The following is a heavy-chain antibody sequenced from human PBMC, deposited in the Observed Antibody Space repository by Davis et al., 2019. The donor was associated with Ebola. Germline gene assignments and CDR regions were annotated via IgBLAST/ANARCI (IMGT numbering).Heavy chain of an antibody. Sequence: LVKVSCKASGGSFSTHAISWVRQAPGQGLEWMGGFIPMFGTPNYAQNFQSRVTITADESTTTAYMELSSLRSEDTAVYYCARAQFPTTSDHWGQGTLVTVSS. CDR2: FIPMFGTP. D-gene: IGHD1-1*01. V-gene: IGHV1-69*13. CDR3: ARAQFPTTSDH. CDR1: GGSFSTHA. J-gene: IGHJ4*02.